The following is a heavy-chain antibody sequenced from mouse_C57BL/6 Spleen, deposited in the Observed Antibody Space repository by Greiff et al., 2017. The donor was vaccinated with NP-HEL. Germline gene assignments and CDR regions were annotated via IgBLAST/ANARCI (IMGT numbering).Heavy chain of an antibody. CDR3: ARHEDRTMVTTEENAMDY. CDR2: FYPGSGSI. J-gene: IGHJ4*01. CDR1: GYTFTEYT. Sequence: VKLLESGAELVKPGASVKLSCKASGYTFTEYTIHWVKQRSGQGLEWIGWFYPGSGSIKYNEKFKDKATLTADKSSSTVYMELSRLTSEDSAVYFCARHEDRTMVTTEENAMDYWGQGTSVTVSS. V-gene: IGHV1-62-2*01. D-gene: IGHD2-2*01.